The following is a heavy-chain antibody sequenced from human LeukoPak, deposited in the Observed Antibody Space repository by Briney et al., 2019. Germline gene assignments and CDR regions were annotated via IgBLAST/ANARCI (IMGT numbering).Heavy chain of an antibody. J-gene: IGHJ6*03. D-gene: IGHD3-3*01. Sequence: ASVKVSCKASGYTFTSYDINWVRQASGQGLEWMGWMNPNSGNTGYAQKFQGRVTMTRTTSISTAYMELSSLRSEDTAVYYCARAVRIRFLEWLPYYYYYMDVWGKGTTVTVSS. V-gene: IGHV1-8*01. CDR3: ARAVRIRFLEWLPYYYYYMDV. CDR1: GYTFTSYD. CDR2: MNPNSGNT.